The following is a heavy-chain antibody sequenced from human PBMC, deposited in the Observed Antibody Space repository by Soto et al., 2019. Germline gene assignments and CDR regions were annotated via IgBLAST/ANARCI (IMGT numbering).Heavy chain of an antibody. CDR3: ARSTRDILTGYGYYYYYMDV. J-gene: IGHJ6*03. Sequence: PSETLSLTCTVSGGSISSGGYYWSWIRQHPGKGLEWIGYIYYSGSTYYNPSLKSRVTISVDTSKNQFSLKLSSVTAADTAVYYCARSTRDILTGYGYYYYYMDVWGKGTTVTVSS. V-gene: IGHV4-31*03. CDR2: IYYSGST. CDR1: GGSISSGGYY. D-gene: IGHD3-9*01.